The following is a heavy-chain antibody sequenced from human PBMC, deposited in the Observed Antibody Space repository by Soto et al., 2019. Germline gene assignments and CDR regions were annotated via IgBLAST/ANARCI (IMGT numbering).Heavy chain of an antibody. CDR2: IYYSGST. D-gene: IGHD1-26*01. Sequence: SETLSLTCTVSGGSISSYYWSWIRQHPGKGLEWIGYIYYSGSTYCNPSLKSRVTISVDTSKNQFSLKLSSVTAADTAVYYCARDRKTIVGATPSFDYWGQGTLVTVSS. J-gene: IGHJ4*02. CDR1: GGSISSYY. CDR3: ARDRKTIVGATPSFDY. V-gene: IGHV4-59*06.